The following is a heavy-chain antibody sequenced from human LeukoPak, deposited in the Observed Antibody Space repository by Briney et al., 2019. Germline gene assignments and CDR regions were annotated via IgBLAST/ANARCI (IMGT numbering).Heavy chain of an antibody. CDR3: ARRLWSGGTDTFDI. CDR1: SGSINSGGCY. CDR2: IYYTGST. J-gene: IGHJ3*02. D-gene: IGHD3-10*01. Sequence: SQTLSLTCTVSSGSINSGGCYWSWIRQHPGEGLEWIGYIYYTGSTYYNPSLSSRTTISIETSKNQFSLNLNFVTAADTAVYFCARRLWSGGTDTFDIWGQGTRVTVSS. V-gene: IGHV4-31*03.